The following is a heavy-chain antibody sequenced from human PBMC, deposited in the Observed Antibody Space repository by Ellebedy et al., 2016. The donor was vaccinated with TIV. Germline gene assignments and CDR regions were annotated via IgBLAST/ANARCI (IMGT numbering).Heavy chain of an antibody. V-gene: IGHV4-34*01. CDR2: INHSGST. J-gene: IGHJ4*02. Sequence: MPSETLSLTCAVYGGSFSGYYWSWIRQPPGKGLEWIGEINHSGSTNYNPSLKSRVTISVDTSKNQFSLKLSSVTAADTAVYYCARDQAGYPLLYWGQGTLVTVSS. CDR1: GGSFSGYY. D-gene: IGHD1-1*01. CDR3: ARDQAGYPLLY.